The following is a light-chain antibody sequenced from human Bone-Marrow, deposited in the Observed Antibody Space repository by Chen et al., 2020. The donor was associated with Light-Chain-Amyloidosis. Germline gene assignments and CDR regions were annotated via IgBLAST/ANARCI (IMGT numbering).Light chain of an antibody. CDR1: SGSIATNS. J-gene: IGLJ3*02. CDR2: EDD. V-gene: IGLV6-57*01. Sequence: NFMLTQPHSVSESPGKTVIISCTRSSGSIATNSVQWYQQRPGSSPTTVIYEDDQRPSGVPYRFAGSIGRSSNTADLTMAGLKTEDEADYYCQSYQGSSQGVFGGGTKLTVL. CDR3: QSYQGSSQGV.